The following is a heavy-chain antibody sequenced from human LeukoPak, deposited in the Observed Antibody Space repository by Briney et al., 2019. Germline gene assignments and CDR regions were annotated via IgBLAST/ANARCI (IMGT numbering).Heavy chain of an antibody. CDR2: ISGSGGST. D-gene: IGHD3-3*01. V-gene: IGHV3-23*01. CDR3: AKAFYDFWSGYQFWDY. Sequence: PGGSLRLSCAASGFIFDDYGMSWVRQAPGKGLEWVSAISGSGGSTYYADSVKGRFTISRDNSKNTLYLQMNSLRAEDTAVYYCAKAFYDFWSGYQFWDYWGQGTLVTVSS. J-gene: IGHJ4*02. CDR1: GFIFDDYG.